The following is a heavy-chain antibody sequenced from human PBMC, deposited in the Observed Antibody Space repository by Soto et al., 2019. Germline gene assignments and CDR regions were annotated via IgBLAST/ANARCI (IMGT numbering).Heavy chain of an antibody. D-gene: IGHD3-3*01. V-gene: IGHV1-18*01. CDR1: GYTFTIYG. J-gene: IGHJ6*02. CDR2: ISAYNGNT. CDR3: ATFRRGSPFVYYGLDV. Sequence: GASVEVSCKASGYTFTIYGMMWVRQATRQGLEWMGWISAYNGNTNYAQKLQGRVTMTTDTSTSTAYMELRSLRSDDTAVYYCATFRRGSPFVYYGLDVRGQGTTVTVSS.